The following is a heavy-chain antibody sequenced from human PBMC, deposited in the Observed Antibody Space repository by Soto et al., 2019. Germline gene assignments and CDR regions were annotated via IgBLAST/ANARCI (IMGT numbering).Heavy chain of an antibody. CDR3: ARDQESSGYYEFDY. V-gene: IGHV3-33*01. J-gene: IGHJ4*02. Sequence: QVQLVEPGGGVVQPGRSLRLSCAASGFTFSSYGMHWVRQAPGKGLEWVAVIWYDGSNKYYADSVKGRFTISRDNSKNTLYLQMNSLRAEDTAVYYCARDQESSGYYEFDYWGQGTLVTVSS. D-gene: IGHD3-22*01. CDR2: IWYDGSNK. CDR1: GFTFSSYG.